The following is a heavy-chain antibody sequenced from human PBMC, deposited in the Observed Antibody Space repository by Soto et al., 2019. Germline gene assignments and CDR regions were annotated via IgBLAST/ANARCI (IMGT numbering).Heavy chain of an antibody. CDR1: GGTFSSYA. CDR2: IIPIFGTA. Sequence: GASVKVSCKASGGTFSSYAISWVRQAPGQGLEWMGGIIPIFGTANYAQKFQGRVTITADESTSTAYMELSSLRSEDTAVYYCARDPPHDYGDYSEVLPSDYWGQGTLVTVSS. D-gene: IGHD4-17*01. CDR3: ARDPPHDYGDYSEVLPSDY. J-gene: IGHJ4*02. V-gene: IGHV1-69*13.